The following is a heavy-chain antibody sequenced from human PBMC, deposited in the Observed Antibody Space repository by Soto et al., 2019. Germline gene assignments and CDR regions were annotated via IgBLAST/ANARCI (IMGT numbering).Heavy chain of an antibody. Sequence: SETLSLTCTVSGGSISSGGYYWSWIRQHPGKGLEWIGYIYYSGSTYYNPSLKSRVTISVDTSKNQFSLKLSSVTAADTAVYYCARELNYYGSGSYLRWFDPWGQGTLVTVSS. CDR2: IYYSGST. CDR3: ARELNYYGSGSYLRWFDP. V-gene: IGHV4-31*03. CDR1: GGSISSGGYY. J-gene: IGHJ5*02. D-gene: IGHD3-10*01.